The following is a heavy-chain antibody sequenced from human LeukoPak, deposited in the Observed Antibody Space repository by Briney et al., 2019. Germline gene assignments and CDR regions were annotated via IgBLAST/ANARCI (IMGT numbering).Heavy chain of an antibody. Sequence: GGSLRLSCAASGFTFSTYAMSWVRQAPGKGLEWVSAISCSGGSTYYADSVKGRFTISRDNSKNTLYLQMNSLRAEDAAIYYCAKDVVGTTTFFDHWGQGTLVTVSS. CDR1: GFTFSTYA. J-gene: IGHJ4*02. CDR3: AKDVVGTTTFFDH. CDR2: ISCSGGST. D-gene: IGHD1-26*01. V-gene: IGHV3-23*01.